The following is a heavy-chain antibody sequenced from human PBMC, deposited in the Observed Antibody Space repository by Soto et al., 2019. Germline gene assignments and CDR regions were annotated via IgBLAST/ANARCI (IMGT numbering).Heavy chain of an antibody. CDR1: GLPVAGSY. Sequence: PGGSLRLSCVASGLPVAGSYMAWVRQAPGKGLEWASVIYNDGTTYYSQSVEGRFTISRDTSKNTLYLQMDRLRDEDTAVYYGVRPLPSGQTHARDVWGQGTTVTVSS. V-gene: IGHV3-53*01. D-gene: IGHD3-10*01. CDR2: IYNDGTT. J-gene: IGHJ6*02. CDR3: VRPLPSGQTHARDV.